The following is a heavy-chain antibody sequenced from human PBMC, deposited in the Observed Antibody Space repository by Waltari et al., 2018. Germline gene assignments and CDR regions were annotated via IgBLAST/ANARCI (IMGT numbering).Heavy chain of an antibody. CDR1: GVSLSGYF. J-gene: IGHJ4*02. CDR2: INDGGST. V-gene: IGHV4-34*01. D-gene: IGHD6-6*01. Sequence: QVQLQQWGAGLLKPSETLSLTCDVSGVSLSGYFWGWIRQSPQKGLEGIGEINDGGSTNYNPSLKSRLTISVDTSKNQFSLRLSSVTAADTAVYYCASRPPRGQLVRFWVDSWGQGTLVTVSS. CDR3: ASRPPRGQLVRFWVDS.